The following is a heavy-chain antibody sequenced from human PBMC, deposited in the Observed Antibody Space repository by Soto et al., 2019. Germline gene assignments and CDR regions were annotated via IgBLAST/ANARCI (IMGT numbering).Heavy chain of an antibody. D-gene: IGHD5-18*01. CDR1: GGSISSYY. CDR2: IYYSGST. J-gene: IGHJ4*02. CDR3: ARDRFRGTAMVRSY. Sequence: PSETLSLTCTVSGGSISSYYWSWIRQPPGKGLEWIGYIYYSGSTNYNPSLKSRVTISVDTSKNQFSLKLSSVTAADTAVYYCARDRFRGTAMVRSYWGQGTLVTVSS. V-gene: IGHV4-59*12.